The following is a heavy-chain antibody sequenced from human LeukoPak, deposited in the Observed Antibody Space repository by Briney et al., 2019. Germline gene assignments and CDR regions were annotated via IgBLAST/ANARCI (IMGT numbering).Heavy chain of an antibody. CDR1: GFTFSSYA. CDR2: ISYDGSNK. V-gene: IGHV3-30-3*01. J-gene: IGHJ5*02. D-gene: IGHD6-13*01. Sequence: GRSLRLSCAASGFTFSSYAMHWVRQAPGKGLEWVAVISYDGSNKYYADSVKGRFTISRDNSKNTLYLQMNSLRAEDTAVYYCARGIEIAPGDWFDPWGQGTLVTVSS. CDR3: ARGIEIAPGDWFDP.